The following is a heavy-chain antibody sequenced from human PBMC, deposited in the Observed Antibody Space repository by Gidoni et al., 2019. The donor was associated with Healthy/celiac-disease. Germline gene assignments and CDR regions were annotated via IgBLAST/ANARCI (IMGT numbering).Heavy chain of an antibody. J-gene: IGHJ5*02. V-gene: IGHV4-31*03. Sequence: QVQLQESGPGLVKPSQTLSLTCTVSGGSISSGGYYWSWIRQHPGKGLEWIGYIYYSGSTYYNPSLKSRVTISADTSKNQFSLKLSSVTAADTAVYDCARGVAGTTGGWFDPWGQGTLVTVSS. D-gene: IGHD1-7*01. CDR2: IYYSGST. CDR1: GGSISSGGYY. CDR3: ARGVAGTTGGWFDP.